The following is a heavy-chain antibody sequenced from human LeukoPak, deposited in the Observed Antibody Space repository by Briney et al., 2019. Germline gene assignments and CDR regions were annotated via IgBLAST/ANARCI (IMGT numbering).Heavy chain of an antibody. CDR2: VSGSGGST. CDR1: GFTFSSYA. V-gene: IGHV3-23*01. Sequence: GGSLRLSCAASGFTFSSYAMSWVRQAPGKGLEWVSGVSGSGGSTYYADSVKGRFTISRDNSKNTLYLQMNSLRAEDTALYYCAKSGSRWSYFDYWGQGTLVTVSS. J-gene: IGHJ4*02. CDR3: AKSGSRWSYFDY. D-gene: IGHD1-26*01.